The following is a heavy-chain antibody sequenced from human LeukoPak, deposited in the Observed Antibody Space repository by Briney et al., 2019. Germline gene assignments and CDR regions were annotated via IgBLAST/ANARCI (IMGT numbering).Heavy chain of an antibody. CDR3: AKDRPNYYGSEGHYYRRDGDS. Sequence: AGGSLRLSCAASGFMFNIYAMSRVRQAPGKGLEWVSSITSRGDFTFYADSVKGRFTISRDNFNNTLYLQMSSLRAEDTAIYYCAKDRPNYYGSEGHYYRRDGDSWGQGTLVTVSS. CDR2: ITSRGDFT. J-gene: IGHJ5*01. V-gene: IGHV3-23*01. CDR1: GFMFNIYA. D-gene: IGHD3-10*01.